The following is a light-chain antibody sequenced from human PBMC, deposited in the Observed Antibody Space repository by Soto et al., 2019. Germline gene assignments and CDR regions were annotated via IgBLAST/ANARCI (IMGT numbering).Light chain of an antibody. CDR3: QQDGDSPMYT. J-gene: IGKJ2*01. Sequence: EIVLTQSPGTLSSSPGERATLSCRASQSVSSSQLAWYQQKPGQAPRLLIYGASSRATGIPDRFSSCGSGTDFPLTISRMEPEDFAVYFCQQDGDSPMYTFGQGTKLEI. CDR2: GAS. V-gene: IGKV3-20*01. CDR1: QSVSSSQ.